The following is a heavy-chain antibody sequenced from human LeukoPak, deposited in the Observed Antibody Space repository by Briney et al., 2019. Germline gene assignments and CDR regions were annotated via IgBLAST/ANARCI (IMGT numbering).Heavy chain of an antibody. J-gene: IGHJ5*02. Sequence: SETLSLTCSVSGGSISSTSAYWGWIRQSPGRGLEWIGSIYYGGVTYYNPSLKSRVTISVDTSKDQLSLKVTSVTTADTAVYYCARPPGIAAAWFDPWGQGTLVTVSS. V-gene: IGHV4-39*01. CDR3: ARPPGIAAAWFDP. CDR2: IYYGGVT. D-gene: IGHD6-13*01. CDR1: GGSISSTSAY.